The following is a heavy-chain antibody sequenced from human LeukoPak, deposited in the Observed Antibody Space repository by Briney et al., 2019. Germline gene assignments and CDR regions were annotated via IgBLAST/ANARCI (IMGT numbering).Heavy chain of an antibody. CDR3: ARGGVNYKIAGP. D-gene: IGHD3-10*01. CDR2: IYYSGGT. J-gene: IGHJ5*02. V-gene: IGHV4-59*01. Sequence: AETLTLTCTVSGCTITSYYMTWIRQPPGKGLEWIGYIYYSGGTSYTPSLKSRVTISVDTSKNQFSLKLSPLTAADAAVYYCARGGVNYKIAGPWGQGALVTVSS. CDR1: GCTITSYY.